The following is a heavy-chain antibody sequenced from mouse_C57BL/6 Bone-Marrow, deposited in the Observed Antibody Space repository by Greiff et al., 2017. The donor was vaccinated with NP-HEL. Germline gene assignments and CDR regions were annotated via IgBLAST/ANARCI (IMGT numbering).Heavy chain of an antibody. Sequence: QVQLQQSGAELARPGASVKLFCKASGYTFTSYGISWVKQRTGQGLEWIGEIYPRSGNTYYNEKFKGKATLTADKSSSTAYMELRSLTSEDSAVYFCARPLNYYGSSYPFDYWGQGTTLTVSS. CDR3: ARPLNYYGSSYPFDY. D-gene: IGHD1-1*01. CDR2: IYPRSGNT. V-gene: IGHV1-81*01. CDR1: GYTFTSYG. J-gene: IGHJ2*01.